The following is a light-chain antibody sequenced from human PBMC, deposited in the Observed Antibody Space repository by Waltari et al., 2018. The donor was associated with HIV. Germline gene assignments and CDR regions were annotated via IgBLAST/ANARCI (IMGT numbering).Light chain of an antibody. J-gene: IGLJ2*01. CDR1: SSDVGGYTY. CDR2: HVS. Sequence: QSALTQPRSVSGSPGQSVTISCTGTSSDVGGYTYVSWYQQHPGQAPKLMIYHVSNRPAGVPDRFAGAKSGNTASLTISGLQAEDDADYYCCSYAGSYSVVFGGGTKLTVL. V-gene: IGLV2-11*01. CDR3: CSYAGSYSVV.